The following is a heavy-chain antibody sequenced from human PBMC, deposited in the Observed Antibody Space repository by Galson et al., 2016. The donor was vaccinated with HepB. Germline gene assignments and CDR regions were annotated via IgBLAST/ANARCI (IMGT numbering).Heavy chain of an antibody. V-gene: IGHV4-4*02. J-gene: IGHJ5*01. Sequence: SETLSLTCAVSGASVNSSNWWTWVRQAPGTGLEWIGEIYHTGTSNNNPSLLSRFTMSIDNSRNLFSLNLNSVTAADTAVYYCARASIFPDARMVFDSWGQGILVTVSS. CDR1: GASVNSSNW. D-gene: IGHD2-2*01. CDR3: ARASIFPDARMVFDS. CDR2: IYHTGTS.